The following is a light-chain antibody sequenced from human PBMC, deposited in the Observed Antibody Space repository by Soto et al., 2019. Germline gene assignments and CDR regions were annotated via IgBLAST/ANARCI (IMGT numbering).Light chain of an antibody. J-gene: IGKJ1*01. CDR3: QHYGSSPTT. V-gene: IGKV3-20*01. CDR2: GAP. Sequence: EIVLTQSPGTLSLSPGERATLSCRASQSISSNYIAWYQQKPGRAPRLLIYGAPSRASGIPDSFSGSGSETEFTLTISRLEPEDFAVYYCQHYGSSPTTFGQGTKVEIK. CDR1: QSISSNY.